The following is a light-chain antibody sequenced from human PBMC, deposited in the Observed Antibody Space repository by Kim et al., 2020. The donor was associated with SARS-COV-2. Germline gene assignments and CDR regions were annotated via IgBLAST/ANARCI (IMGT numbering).Light chain of an antibody. J-gene: IGKJ4*01. CDR1: QGINNY. V-gene: IGKV1-9*01. Sequence: IQLTQSPSSLSASVGDRVTITCRASQGINNYLAWYQQKPGRAPQLLIYGASSLRSGVPSRFSGSGSGTDFTLTISSLQPEDFATFYCQQLNSFPLTFGGGTKVDIK. CDR3: QQLNSFPLT. CDR2: GAS.